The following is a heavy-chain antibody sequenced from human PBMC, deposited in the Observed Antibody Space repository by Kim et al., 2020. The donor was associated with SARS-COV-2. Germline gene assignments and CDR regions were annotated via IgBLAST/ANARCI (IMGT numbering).Heavy chain of an antibody. CDR2: ISYSGST. V-gene: IGHV4-59*01. J-gene: IGHJ5*02. CDR1: GASLSGYY. Sequence: SETLSLTCSVSGASLSGYYWSWIRQSPEKGLEWIAYISYSGSTKYNPSLTSRVSISVDAAKNQFSLKVTSVTAADTAVYYCARDGGGYEGADLWFDRWGQGTLVTVSS. CDR3: ARDGGGYEGADLWFDR. D-gene: IGHD5-12*01.